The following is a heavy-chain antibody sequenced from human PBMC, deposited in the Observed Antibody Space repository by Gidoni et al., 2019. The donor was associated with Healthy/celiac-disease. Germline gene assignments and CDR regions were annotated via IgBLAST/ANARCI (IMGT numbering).Heavy chain of an antibody. J-gene: IGHJ4*02. CDR1: GFTFSSYS. D-gene: IGHD2-2*01. CDR2: ISSSSSYI. CDR3: ARGEYQLLFVGSPYFDY. V-gene: IGHV3-21*01. Sequence: EVQLVESGGGLVKPGGFLRLSCAASGFTFSSYSMNWVRQAPGKGLEWVSSISSSSSYIYYADSVKGRFTISRDNAKNSLYLQMNSLRAEDTAVYYCARGEYQLLFVGSPYFDYWGQGTLVTVSS.